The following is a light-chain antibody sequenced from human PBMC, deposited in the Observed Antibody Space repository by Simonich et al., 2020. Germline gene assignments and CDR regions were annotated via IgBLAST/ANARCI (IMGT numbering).Light chain of an antibody. CDR1: QSLLHSDGKTY. V-gene: IGKV2D-29*02. CDR3: IQSIQLPIT. CDR2: EGS. Sequence: DIVMTQTPLSLSVTPGQPASISCKSSQSLLHSDGKTYLYWYLQNPGQSPQLLIYEGSNRFSGVPDRFSGSGSGTDFTLKISRVEAEDVGVYYCIQSIQLPITFGQGTRLEIK. J-gene: IGKJ5*01.